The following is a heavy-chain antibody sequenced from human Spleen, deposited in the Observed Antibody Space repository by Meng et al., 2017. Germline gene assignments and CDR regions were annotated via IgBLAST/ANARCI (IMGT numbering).Heavy chain of an antibody. V-gene: IGHV3-66*02. CDR3: ARSLIDKYDHSALPLDY. CDR2: IYSGGNT. CDR1: GFSVSHHY. Sequence: GGSLRLSCAASGFSVSHHYMSWVRQAPGKGLEWVSVIYSGGNTYYADSLKSRFTISRDNSKNTVFLQINSLRAEDTAVYYCARSLIDKYDHSALPLDYWGQGTLVTVSS. D-gene: IGHD3-22*01. J-gene: IGHJ4*02.